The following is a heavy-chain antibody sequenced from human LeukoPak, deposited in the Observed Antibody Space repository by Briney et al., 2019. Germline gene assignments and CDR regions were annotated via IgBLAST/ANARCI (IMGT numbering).Heavy chain of an antibody. Sequence: SETLSLTCTVSDGSISNYYWSWIRQAPGKGLEWIGYTYYSGSTNYNPSLKSRVTISVDTSKNQFSLKLSSVTAADTAVFYCARLSGGYSLFNGLDVWGKGTTVTVSS. V-gene: IGHV4-59*01. D-gene: IGHD5-18*01. J-gene: IGHJ6*04. CDR1: DGSISNYY. CDR3: ARLSGGYSLFNGLDV. CDR2: TYYSGST.